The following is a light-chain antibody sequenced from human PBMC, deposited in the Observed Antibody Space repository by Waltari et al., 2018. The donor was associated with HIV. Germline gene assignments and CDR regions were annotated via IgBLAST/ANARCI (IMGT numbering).Light chain of an antibody. CDR1: SSNIGGNF. V-gene: IGLV1-47*01. CDR3: AAWDDSLSGLYV. J-gene: IGLJ1*01. Sequence: QSVLTQPPSASGTPGQRVTISCSGSSSNIGGNFVSWYQQLPGTAPKLLISRDNRRPSGVPDRFSGSRSGTSASLAINGLRSEDEADYYCAAWDDSLSGLYVFGTGTKVTVL. CDR2: RDN.